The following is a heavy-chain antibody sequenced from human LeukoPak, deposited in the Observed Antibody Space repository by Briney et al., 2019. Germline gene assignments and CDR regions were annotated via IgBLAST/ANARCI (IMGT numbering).Heavy chain of an antibody. CDR2: INSDGSST. V-gene: IGHV3-74*01. CDR3: ARTGYSSSWEYYYYYYYYMDV. D-gene: IGHD6-13*01. Sequence: PGGSLRLSCAASGFTFSSYWMHWVRQAPGKGLVWVSRINSDGSSTSYADSVKGRFTISRDNAKNTLYLQMNSLRAEDTAVYYCARTGYSSSWEYYYYYYYYMDVWGKGTTVTISS. J-gene: IGHJ6*03. CDR1: GFTFSSYW.